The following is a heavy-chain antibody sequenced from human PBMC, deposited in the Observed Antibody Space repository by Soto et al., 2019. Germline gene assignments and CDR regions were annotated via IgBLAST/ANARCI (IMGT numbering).Heavy chain of an antibody. CDR3: ARARATIAAAAIFDC. D-gene: IGHD6-13*01. J-gene: IGHJ4*02. CDR2: VYRTGST. Sequence: PETLSLTCTVPGGSISSGDYYWSWVRQPPGKGLEWIGEVYRTGSTNYNPSLESRLTISVDKSKNQFSLKLTSVTAADTAVYYCARARATIAAAAIFDCWGQGTLVTVSS. V-gene: IGHV4-4*03. CDR1: GGSISSGDYY.